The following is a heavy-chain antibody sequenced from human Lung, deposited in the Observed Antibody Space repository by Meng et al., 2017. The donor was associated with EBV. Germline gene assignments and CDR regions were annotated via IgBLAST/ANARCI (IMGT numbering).Heavy chain of an antibody. CDR3: ARGITMVRGVPGHWFDP. Sequence: QLQLQESGSGMLKPSPTLSLTCAVSGGSISSGGYSWSWIRQPPGKGLEWIGYIYHSGSTYYNPSLKSRVTISVDRSKNQFSLKLSSVTAADTAVYYCARGITMVRGVPGHWFDPWGQGTLVTVSS. CDR2: IYHSGST. V-gene: IGHV4-30-2*01. J-gene: IGHJ5*02. CDR1: GGSISSGGYS. D-gene: IGHD3-10*01.